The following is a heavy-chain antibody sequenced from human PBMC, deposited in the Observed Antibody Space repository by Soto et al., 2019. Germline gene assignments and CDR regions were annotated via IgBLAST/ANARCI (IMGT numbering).Heavy chain of an antibody. CDR1: GYTFASYG. D-gene: IGHD3-10*01. CDR2: ISAYNGNS. J-gene: IGHJ4*02. Sequence: GASEKVSCTASGYTFASYGISWVRQAPGQGLEWMGWISAYNGNSNYAQKLQCRDSMTTVTSTSTAYMELRSLRSDETAVYSWAKGSMVRGVIVSRPYFDYWGQGTLVTVSS. CDR3: AKGSMVRGVIVSRPYFDY. V-gene: IGHV1-18*01.